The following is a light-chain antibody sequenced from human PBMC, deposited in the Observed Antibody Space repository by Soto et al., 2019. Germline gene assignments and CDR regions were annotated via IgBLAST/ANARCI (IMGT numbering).Light chain of an antibody. Sequence: DIQVTQSPSTLSASVGDRVTITCGASQSIGTWLAWYRQKPGKAPKLLIFDTSTLESGVPSRFSGSGSGTDFTLTISSLQPDDFATYYCQQYSDSSGAFGQGTRVEIK. V-gene: IGKV1-5*01. CDR3: QQYSDSSGA. CDR1: QSIGTW. J-gene: IGKJ1*01. CDR2: DTS.